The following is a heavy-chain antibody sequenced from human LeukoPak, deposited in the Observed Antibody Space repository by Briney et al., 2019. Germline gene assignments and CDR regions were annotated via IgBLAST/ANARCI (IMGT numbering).Heavy chain of an antibody. Sequence: SETLSLTCTVSGGSISSYYWSWIRQPPGKGLEWIGYIDNSGSPNYNPSLKSRVTISVDSSRTQFSLRLTSVTAADTAVYYCARGYYYMDVWAKGTTVTVSS. CDR1: GGSISSYY. V-gene: IGHV4-59*01. CDR2: IDNSGSP. CDR3: ARGYYYMDV. J-gene: IGHJ6*03.